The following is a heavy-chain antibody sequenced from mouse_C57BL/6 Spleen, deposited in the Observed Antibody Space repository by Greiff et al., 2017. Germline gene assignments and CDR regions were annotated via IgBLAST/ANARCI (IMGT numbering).Heavy chain of an antibody. CDR1: GYTFTSYW. D-gene: IGHD2-2*01. CDR2: IYPGNSDT. Sequence: EVQLQQSGTVLARPGASVKMSCKTSGYTFTSYWMHWVKQRPGQGLEWIGAIYPGNSDTSYNQKFKGKAKLTAVTSASTAYMERSSLTNEDSAVYYCTRTMVTGGYFDYWGQGTTLTVSS. V-gene: IGHV1-5*01. J-gene: IGHJ2*01. CDR3: TRTMVTGGYFDY.